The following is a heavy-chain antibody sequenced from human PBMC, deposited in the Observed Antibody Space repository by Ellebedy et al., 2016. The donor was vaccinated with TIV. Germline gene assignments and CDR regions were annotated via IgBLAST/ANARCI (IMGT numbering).Heavy chain of an antibody. CDR1: GFTFSNSW. V-gene: IGHV3-74*03. CDR3: ARDRGYGFDC. J-gene: IGHJ4*02. Sequence: GESLKISCAASGFTFSNSWMHWVRQAPGKGLVWVSHINSDGSTTTYADSVKGRFTISRDNAKNTVYLQMNSLRAEDTAVYYCARDRGYGFDCWGQGTLVTVSS. D-gene: IGHD5-12*01. CDR2: INSDGSTT.